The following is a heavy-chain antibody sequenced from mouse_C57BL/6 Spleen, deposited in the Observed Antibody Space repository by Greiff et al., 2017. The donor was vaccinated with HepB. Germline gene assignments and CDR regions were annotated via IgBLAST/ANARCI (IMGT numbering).Heavy chain of an antibody. Sequence: EVQLQQSGAELVKPGASVKLSCTASGFNIKDYYMHWVKQRTEQGLEWIGRIDPEDVETKYAPKFRGTATITADTSANTAYLQLSSRTSEDTAVYSCAVYYGSSYDYYAMDYWGQGTSVTVSS. CDR2: IDPEDVET. V-gene: IGHV14-2*01. J-gene: IGHJ4*01. D-gene: IGHD1-1*01. CDR3: AVYYGSSYDYYAMDY. CDR1: GFNIKDYY.